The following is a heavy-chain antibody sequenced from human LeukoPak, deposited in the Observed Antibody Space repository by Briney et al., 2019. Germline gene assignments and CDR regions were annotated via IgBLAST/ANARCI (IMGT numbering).Heavy chain of an antibody. CDR2: ISWNSGSI. J-gene: IGHJ4*02. Sequence: PGRSLRLSCAASGFTFDDYAMHWVRQAPGKGLEWVSGISWNSGSIGYADSVKGRFTISRDNAKNSLYLQMNSLRAEDTAVYYCASDGSFGEGDYWGQGTLVTVSS. CDR3: ASDGSFGEGDY. D-gene: IGHD3-10*01. V-gene: IGHV3-9*01. CDR1: GFTFDDYA.